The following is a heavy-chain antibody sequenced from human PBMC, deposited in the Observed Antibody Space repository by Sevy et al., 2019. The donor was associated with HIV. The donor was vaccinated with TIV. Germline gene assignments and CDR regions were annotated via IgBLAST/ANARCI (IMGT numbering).Heavy chain of an antibody. CDR2: INAGNGNT. CDR1: GYTFTSYA. Sequence: ASVKVSCKASGYTFTSYAFHWVRQAPGQRLEWMGWINAGNGNTKYSEKFQGRVTITRDTSASTAIMELSSLRSEDTAVYYCARDYFGSGTFYNGNFFDYWGQGTLVTVSS. J-gene: IGHJ4*02. CDR3: ARDYFGSGTFYNGNFFDY. V-gene: IGHV1-3*01. D-gene: IGHD3-10*01.